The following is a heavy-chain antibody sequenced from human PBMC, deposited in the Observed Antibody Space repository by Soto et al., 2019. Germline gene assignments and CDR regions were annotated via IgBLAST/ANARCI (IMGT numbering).Heavy chain of an antibody. J-gene: IGHJ6*02. CDR3: ARGPLRYYYFNGLDV. CDR2: INNDGSTT. CDR1: GFTFRDYW. V-gene: IGHV3-74*01. D-gene: IGHD4-17*01. Sequence: EPQLVESGGGLVQPGGSLRLSCAASGFTFRDYWMHWVRQAPGKGLVWVSRINNDGSTTTYADSVVGRFTISRDNAKNILFLQMHSLRAEDTAVYFCARGPLRYYYFNGLDVWGQGTTVTVS.